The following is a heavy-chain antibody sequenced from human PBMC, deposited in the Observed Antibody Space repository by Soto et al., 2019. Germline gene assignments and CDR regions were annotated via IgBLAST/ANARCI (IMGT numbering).Heavy chain of an antibody. J-gene: IGHJ3*02. CDR1: GYSISSGYY. CDR3: AREEGSYYDFDI. D-gene: IGHD1-26*01. Sequence: SETLSLTCAVSGYSISSGYYWGWIRQPPGKGLEWIGSIYHSGSTYYNPSLKSRVTISVDTSKNQFSLKLSSVTAADTAVHYCAREEGSYYDFDIWGQGTMVTVSS. CDR2: IYHSGST. V-gene: IGHV4-38-2*02.